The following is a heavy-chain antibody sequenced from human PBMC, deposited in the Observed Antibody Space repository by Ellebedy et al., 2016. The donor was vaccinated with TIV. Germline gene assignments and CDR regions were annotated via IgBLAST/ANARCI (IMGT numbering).Heavy chain of an antibody. CDR3: ARDYEGHSGYDLGAFDI. CDR1: GFTFSSYG. CDR2: IWYDGSNK. D-gene: IGHD5-12*01. J-gene: IGHJ3*02. Sequence: PGGSLRLSCAASGFTFSSYGMHWVRQAPGKGLEWVAVIWYDGSNKYYADSVKGRFTISRDNSKNTLYLQMNSLRTEDTAVYYCARDYEGHSGYDLGAFDIWGQGTMVTVSS. V-gene: IGHV3-33*08.